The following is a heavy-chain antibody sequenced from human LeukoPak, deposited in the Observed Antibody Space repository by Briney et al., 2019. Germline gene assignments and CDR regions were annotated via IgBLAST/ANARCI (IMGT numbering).Heavy chain of an antibody. Sequence: SVKVSCKASGGTFSSYAISWVRQAPGQGLEWMGGIIPIFGTANYAQKFQGRVTITADESTSTAYMELRSLRSDDTAVYYCTREKGYCTNGVCYGYDYWGQGTLVTVSS. J-gene: IGHJ4*02. CDR1: GGTFSSYA. D-gene: IGHD2-8*01. V-gene: IGHV1-69*13. CDR3: TREKGYCTNGVCYGYDY. CDR2: IIPIFGTA.